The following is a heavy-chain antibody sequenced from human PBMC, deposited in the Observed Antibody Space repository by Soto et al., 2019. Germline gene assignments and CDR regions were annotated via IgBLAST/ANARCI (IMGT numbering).Heavy chain of an antibody. D-gene: IGHD3-9*01. J-gene: IGHJ4*02. CDR2: ISGSGGST. CDR1: GFTFSSYA. V-gene: IGHV3-23*01. CDR3: ANSVEYYDILTGPTASHTFDY. Sequence: GGSLRLSCAASGFTFSSYAMSWVRQAPGKGLEWVSAISGSGGSTYYADSVKGRFTISRDNSKNTLYLQMNSLRAEDTAVYYCANSVEYYDILTGPTASHTFDYWGQGTLVTVSS.